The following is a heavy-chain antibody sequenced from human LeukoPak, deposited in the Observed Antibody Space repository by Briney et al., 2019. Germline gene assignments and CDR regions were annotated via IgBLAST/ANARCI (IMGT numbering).Heavy chain of an antibody. V-gene: IGHV3-23*01. CDR3: AKGMKVQVRARYDY. J-gene: IGHJ4*02. D-gene: IGHD3-10*01. CDR1: GFTFSNYA. CDR2: ITGSGDTT. Sequence: GGSLRLSCAASGFTFSNYAMTWVRHAPGKGLEWVSYITGSGDTTFYADSAKGRFTVSRDNSKNILYLQMNSLRVEDTAVYYCAKGMKVQVRARYDYWGLGTLVTVSS.